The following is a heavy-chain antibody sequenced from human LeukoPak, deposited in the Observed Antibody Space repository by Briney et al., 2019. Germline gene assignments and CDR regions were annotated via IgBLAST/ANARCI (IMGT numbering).Heavy chain of an antibody. V-gene: IGHV1-3*01. D-gene: IGHD3-22*01. Sequence: ASVKVSCKASGYTFTSYAMHWVRQAPGQRLEWMGWINAGNGNTKYSQKFQGSVTITRDTSASTAYMELSSLRSEDTAVYYCARGEWRYYYDSSGRRMAFDIWGQGTMVTVSS. CDR3: ARGEWRYYYDSSGRRMAFDI. J-gene: IGHJ3*02. CDR1: GYTFTSYA. CDR2: INAGNGNT.